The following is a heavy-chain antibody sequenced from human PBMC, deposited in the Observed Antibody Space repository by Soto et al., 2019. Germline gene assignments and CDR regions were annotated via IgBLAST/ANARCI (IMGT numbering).Heavy chain of an antibody. Sequence: GESLRISCQASGYTFTSYWIGWVRQMPGKGLEWMGIIYPGDSDTRYSPSFQGQVTMSADKSSRTAFLRWNSLKASDTAIYFCVRSANSDWYIFDYWGQGILVTVSS. CDR1: GYTFTSYW. V-gene: IGHV5-51*01. CDR2: IYPGDSDT. J-gene: IGHJ4*02. D-gene: IGHD6-19*01. CDR3: VRSANSDWYIFDY.